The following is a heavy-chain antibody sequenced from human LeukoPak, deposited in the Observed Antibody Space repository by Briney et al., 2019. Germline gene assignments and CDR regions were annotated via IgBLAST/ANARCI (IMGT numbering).Heavy chain of an antibody. CDR2: ISGSGSST. Sequence: GGSLRLSCAASGLTFSSCAMSWVRQAPGKGLEWVSSISGSGSSTYYADSVKGRFTISRDNSKNTLYLQMNSLRAEDTAVYYCAKESPHPPDYWGQGTLVTVSS. J-gene: IGHJ4*02. CDR1: GLTFSSCA. CDR3: AKESPHPPDY. V-gene: IGHV3-23*01.